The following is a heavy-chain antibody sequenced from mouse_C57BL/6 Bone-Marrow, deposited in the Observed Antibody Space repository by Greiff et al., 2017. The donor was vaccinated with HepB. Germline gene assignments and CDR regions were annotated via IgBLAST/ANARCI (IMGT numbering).Heavy chain of an antibody. Sequence: EVKLVESGGGLVQPGGSLKLSCAASGFTFSDYYMYWVRQTPEKRLEWVAYISNGGGSTYYPDTVKGRFTISRDNAKNTLYLQLSRLKSEDTAMYYCARQIITTGGYYAMDYWGQGTSVTVSS. V-gene: IGHV5-12*01. CDR3: ARQIITTGGYYAMDY. J-gene: IGHJ4*01. D-gene: IGHD1-1*01. CDR1: GFTFSDYY. CDR2: ISNGGGST.